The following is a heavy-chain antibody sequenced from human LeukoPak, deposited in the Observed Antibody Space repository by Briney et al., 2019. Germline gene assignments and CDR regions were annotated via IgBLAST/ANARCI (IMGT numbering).Heavy chain of an antibody. CDR3: ARDDGSGSYYNGLDAFDI. Sequence: ASVKVSCKASGYTFINYGVTWVRQAPGQGLEWMGWISASNGNTNYAQKLQGRVTMTTETSTSTAYMELRSLRSEDTAVYYCARDDGSGSYYNGLDAFDIWGQGTMVTVSS. CDR2: ISASNGNT. D-gene: IGHD3-10*01. V-gene: IGHV1-18*01. J-gene: IGHJ3*02. CDR1: GYTFINYG.